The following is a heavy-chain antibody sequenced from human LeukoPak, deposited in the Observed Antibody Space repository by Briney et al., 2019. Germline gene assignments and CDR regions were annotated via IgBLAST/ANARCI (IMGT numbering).Heavy chain of an antibody. CDR1: GGSISSGDYY. D-gene: IGHD2/OR15-2a*01. Sequence: SETLSLXCTVSGGSISSGDYYWSWIRQPPGKGLEWIGYIYYRGSTYYNPSLKSRITIPVDTSKNEFSLKLSSVTAADTAVYYCAREPPFYGYRYFDLWGRGTLVTVSS. V-gene: IGHV4-30-4*08. J-gene: IGHJ2*01. CDR3: AREPPFYGYRYFDL. CDR2: IYYRGST.